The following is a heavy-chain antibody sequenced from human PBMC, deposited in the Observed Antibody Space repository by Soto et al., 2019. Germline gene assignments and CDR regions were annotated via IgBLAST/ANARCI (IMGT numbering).Heavy chain of an antibody. J-gene: IGHJ4*02. CDR2: IKQDGSEK. D-gene: IGHD3-3*01. CDR3: ARSGPDDFWSGYPYYFDY. Sequence: GGSLRLSCAASGFTFSSYWMSWVRQAPGKGLEWVANIKQDGSEKYYVDSVKGRFTISRDNAKNSLYLQMNSLRAEDTAVYYCARSGPDDFWSGYPYYFDYWGQGTLVTVSS. CDR1: GFTFSSYW. V-gene: IGHV3-7*01.